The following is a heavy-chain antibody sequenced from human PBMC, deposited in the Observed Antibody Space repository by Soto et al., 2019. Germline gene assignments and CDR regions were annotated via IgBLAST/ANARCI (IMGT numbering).Heavy chain of an antibody. J-gene: IGHJ4*01. CDR2: IYYSGST. CDR3: ARVSTVTKLDY. D-gene: IGHD4-17*01. V-gene: IGHV4-39*01. Sequence: SETLSLTCTVSGGSISSSSYYWGWIRQPPGKGLERIGSIYYSGSTYYNPSLNSRVTISLDTSKNQFFLNLSSVTAVDSAVYYCARVSTVTKLDYWGHGMLVTVSS. CDR1: GGSISSSSYY.